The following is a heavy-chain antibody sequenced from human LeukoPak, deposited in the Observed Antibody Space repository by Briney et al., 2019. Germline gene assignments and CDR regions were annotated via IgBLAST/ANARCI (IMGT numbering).Heavy chain of an antibody. CDR1: GFTFSSYS. CDR3: ARDIAVAETPKFDY. D-gene: IGHD6-19*01. CDR2: ISSSSGYI. J-gene: IGHJ4*02. V-gene: IGHV3-21*01. Sequence: GGSLRLSCAASGFTFSSYSMNWVRQAPGKGLEWGSSISSSSGYIYYADSVKGRFTISRDNANNSLYLQMNSLRAEDTAVYYCARDIAVAETPKFDYWGQGTLVTVSS.